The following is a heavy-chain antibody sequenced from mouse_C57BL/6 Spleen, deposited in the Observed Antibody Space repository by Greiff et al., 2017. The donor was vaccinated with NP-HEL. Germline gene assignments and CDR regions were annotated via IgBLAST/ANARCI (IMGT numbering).Heavy chain of an antibody. V-gene: IGHV1-42*01. CDR2: INPSTGGT. CDR3: AGSNYGNYAMDY. CDR1: GYSFTGYY. Sequence: VQLQQPGPELVKPGASVKISCKASGYSFTGYYMNWVKQSPEKSLEWIGEINPSTGGTTYNQKFKAKATLTVDKSSSTAYMQLKSLTSEDSAVYYCAGSNYGNYAMDYWGQGTSVTVSS. D-gene: IGHD2-5*01. J-gene: IGHJ4*01.